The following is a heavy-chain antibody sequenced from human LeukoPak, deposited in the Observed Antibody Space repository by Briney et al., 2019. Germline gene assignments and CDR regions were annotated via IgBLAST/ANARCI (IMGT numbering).Heavy chain of an antibody. CDR3: ARDGGWDCSSTSCYQTDY. Sequence: GGSLRLSCAASGFTFSSYWMHWVRQAPGKGLVWVSRINSDGSSTSYADSVKGRFTISRDNAKNTLHLQMNSLRAEDTAVYYCARDGGWDCSSTSCYQTDYWGQGTLVTVSS. V-gene: IGHV3-74*01. CDR1: GFTFSSYW. D-gene: IGHD2-2*01. CDR2: INSDGSST. J-gene: IGHJ4*02.